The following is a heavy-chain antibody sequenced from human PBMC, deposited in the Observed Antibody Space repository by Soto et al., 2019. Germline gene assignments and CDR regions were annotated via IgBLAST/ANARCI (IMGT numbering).Heavy chain of an antibody. Sequence: ASVKVSCKASGYTFTSYDINWVRQATGQGLEWMGWMNPNSGNTGYAQKFQGRVTMTRNTSINTAYMELSSLRSEESAVYYCARGFTICGVVVLKPWGQGTLGTVTS. D-gene: IGHD3-3*01. V-gene: IGHV1-8*01. J-gene: IGHJ4*02. CDR1: GYTFTSYD. CDR3: ARGFTICGVVVLKP. CDR2: MNPNSGNT.